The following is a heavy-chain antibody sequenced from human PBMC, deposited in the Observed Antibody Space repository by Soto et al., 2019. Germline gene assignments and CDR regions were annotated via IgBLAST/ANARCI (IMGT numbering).Heavy chain of an antibody. CDR1: GGSFSGYY. Sequence: SETLSLTCAVYGGSFSGYYWSWIRQPPGKGLEWIGEINHSGGTNYNPSLKSRVTISVDTSKNQFSLKLSSVTAADTAVYYCARGRAVYYYYYGMDVWGQGTTVTVSS. CDR2: INHSGGT. V-gene: IGHV4-34*01. J-gene: IGHJ6*02. D-gene: IGHD6-19*01. CDR3: ARGRAVYYYYYGMDV.